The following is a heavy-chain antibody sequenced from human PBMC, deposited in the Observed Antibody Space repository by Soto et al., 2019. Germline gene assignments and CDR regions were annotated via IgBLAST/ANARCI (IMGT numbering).Heavy chain of an antibody. J-gene: IGHJ4*02. CDR1: GGTFSSYA. CDR2: IIPIFGTA. CDR3: ASTGYSSGPLGY. V-gene: IGHV1-69*13. D-gene: IGHD6-19*01. Sequence: GASVKVSCKASGGTFSSYAISWVRQAPGQGLEWMGGIIPIFGTANYAQKFQGRVTITADESTSTAYMELSSLRSEDTAVYYCASTGYSSGPLGYWGQGTMVTAPQ.